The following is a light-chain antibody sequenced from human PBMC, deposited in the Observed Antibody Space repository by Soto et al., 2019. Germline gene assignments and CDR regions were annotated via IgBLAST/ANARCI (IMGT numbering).Light chain of an antibody. Sequence: EMVLTQSPGTLSLSPGERATLSCRASQCVSSSYLAWYQQKPGQAPRLLIYGASSRATGIPDRFSGSGSGTDFTLTISRLEPEDFAVYYCQQYGSSPYTFGQGTQLEIK. CDR1: QCVSSSY. CDR2: GAS. V-gene: IGKV3-20*01. CDR3: QQYGSSPYT. J-gene: IGKJ2*01.